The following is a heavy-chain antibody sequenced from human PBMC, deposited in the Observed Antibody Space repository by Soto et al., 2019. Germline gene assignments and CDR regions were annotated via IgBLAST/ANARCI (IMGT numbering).Heavy chain of an antibody. CDR1: GGSFSGYY. CDR2: INHSGST. V-gene: IGHV4-34*01. CDR3: ARAIGHKYYDFWSGYYTGGWFDP. J-gene: IGHJ5*02. Sequence: PSETLSLTCAVYGGSFSGYYWSWIRQPPGKGLEWIGEINHSGSTNYNPSLKSRVTISVDTSKNQFSLKLSSVTAADTAVYYCARAIGHKYYDFWSGYYTGGWFDPWGQGTLVTVS. D-gene: IGHD3-3*01.